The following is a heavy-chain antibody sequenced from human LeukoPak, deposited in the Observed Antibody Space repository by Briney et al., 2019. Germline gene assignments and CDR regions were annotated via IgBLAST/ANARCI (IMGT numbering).Heavy chain of an antibody. V-gene: IGHV3-7*01. J-gene: IGHJ6*02. CDR1: GFTFSSYW. CDR2: IKQDGSEK. Sequence: GGPLRLSCAASGFTFSSYWMSWVRQAPGKGLEWVANIKQDGSEKYYVDSVKGRFTISRDNAKNSLYLQMNSLRAEDTAVYYCARASYSSGWYSASYYYGMDVWGQGTTVTVSS. CDR3: ARASYSSGWYSASYYYGMDV. D-gene: IGHD6-19*01.